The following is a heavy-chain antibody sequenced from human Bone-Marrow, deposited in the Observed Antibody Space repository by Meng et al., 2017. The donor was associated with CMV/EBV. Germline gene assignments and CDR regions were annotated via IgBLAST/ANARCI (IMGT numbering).Heavy chain of an antibody. Sequence: ASVMVFCKASGYTFTGYYTHWVRQAPVQGLEWMGWINPKSGGTKYAQKFQGRVTMTRDTSISTAYLELSRLRFDDTAVYYCARDLANSGRYFDYWGQGSLVTVSS. J-gene: IGHJ4*02. D-gene: IGHD1-1*01. CDR2: INPKSGGT. V-gene: IGHV1-2*02. CDR1: GYTFTGYY. CDR3: ARDLANSGRYFDY.